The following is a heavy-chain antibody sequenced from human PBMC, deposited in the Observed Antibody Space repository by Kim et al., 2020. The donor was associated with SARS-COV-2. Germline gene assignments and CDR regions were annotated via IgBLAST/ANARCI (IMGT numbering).Heavy chain of an antibody. V-gene: IGHV4-38-2*02. CDR1: GYSISSGYY. CDR3: ARVSPGIVGATTTLFDY. J-gene: IGHJ4*01. CDR2: IYHSGST. D-gene: IGHD1-26*01. Sequence: SETLSLTCTVSGYSISSGYYWGWIRQPPGKGLEWIGSIYHSGSTYYNPSLKSRVTISVDTSKNQFSLKLSSVTAADTAVYYCARVSPGIVGATTTLFDY.